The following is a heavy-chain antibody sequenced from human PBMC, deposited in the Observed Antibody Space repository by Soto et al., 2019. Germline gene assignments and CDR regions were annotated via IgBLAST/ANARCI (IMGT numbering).Heavy chain of an antibody. J-gene: IGHJ4*02. CDR2: INHDGSKT. CDR3: VREPWGFSGTWYDY. D-gene: IGHD6-13*01. V-gene: IGHV3-74*01. CDR1: QFSFSSYW. Sequence: GSLRLSCAASQFSFSSYWMHWVRQVPGKGPAWVSRINHDGSKTEYADSVKGRFTISRDNTNNTLYLQMNSLRVEDTAMYYCVREPWGFSGTWYDYWGQGTLVTVSS.